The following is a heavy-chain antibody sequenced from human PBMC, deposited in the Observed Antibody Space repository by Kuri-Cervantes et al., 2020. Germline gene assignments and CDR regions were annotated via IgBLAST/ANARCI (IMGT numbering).Heavy chain of an antibody. J-gene: IGHJ3*02. Sequence: GGSLRLSCAASAFTFSKYAMHWVRQTPGKGLEWVAVISYDGSNKYYADSLKGRFTISRDNSKNTMYLQMNSLRAEDTAVYYCTRGYYASGLRAFGIWGQGTMVTVSS. V-gene: IGHV3-30*08. CDR2: ISYDGSNK. CDR3: TRGYYASGLRAFGI. CDR1: AFTFSKYA. D-gene: IGHD3-10*01.